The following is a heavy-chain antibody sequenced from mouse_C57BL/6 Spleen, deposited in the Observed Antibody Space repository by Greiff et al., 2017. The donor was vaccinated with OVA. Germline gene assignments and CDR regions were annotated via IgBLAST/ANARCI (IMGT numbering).Heavy chain of an antibody. J-gene: IGHJ3*01. Sequence: EVNLVESGGGLVQPGESLKLSCESNEYEFPSYDMSWVRKTPEQRLELVAAINSDGGSTYYPDTMERRFIISRDTTRKTPYLQRSSLTSEDTALYYCARHVVTSAWFAYWGQGTLVTVSA. D-gene: IGHD2-2*01. CDR1: EYEFPSYD. CDR3: ARHVVTSAWFAY. V-gene: IGHV5-2*01. CDR2: INSDGGST.